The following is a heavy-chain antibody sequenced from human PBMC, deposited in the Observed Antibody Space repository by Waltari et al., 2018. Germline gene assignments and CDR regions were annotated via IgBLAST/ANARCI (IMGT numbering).Heavy chain of an antibody. CDR3: ARWEGIAVAGNFDY. Sequence: QVQLQESGPGLVKPSETLSLTCTVSGGSISSHYWSWIRQPPGKGLEWIGYIYYSGSPYYNPSRKSRVTISVDTSKNQFSLKLSAVTAADTAVYYCARWEGIAVAGNFDYWGQGTLVTVSS. D-gene: IGHD6-19*01. J-gene: IGHJ4*02. V-gene: IGHV4-59*11. CDR1: GGSISSHY. CDR2: IYYSGSP.